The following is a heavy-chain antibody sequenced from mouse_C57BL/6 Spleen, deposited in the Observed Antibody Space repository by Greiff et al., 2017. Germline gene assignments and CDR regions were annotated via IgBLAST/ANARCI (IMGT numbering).Heavy chain of an antibody. D-gene: IGHD1-1*01. Sequence: QVQLQQPGAELVMPGASVKLSCKASGYTFTSYWMHWVKQRPGQGLEWIGEIAPSDRYTKYNQKFKGKSTLTVDKSSSTAYMQLISLTSEDSAVDDCARRYYGSSYAMDYWGQGASVTVSS. CDR1: GYTFTSYW. CDR3: ARRYYGSSYAMDY. V-gene: IGHV1-69*01. J-gene: IGHJ4*01. CDR2: IAPSDRYT.